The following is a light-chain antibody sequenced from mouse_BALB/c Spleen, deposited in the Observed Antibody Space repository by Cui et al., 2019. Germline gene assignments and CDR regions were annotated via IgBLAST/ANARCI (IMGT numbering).Light chain of an antibody. V-gene: IGKV14-111*01. Sequence: KTTKSPSSMFLSLGERVTITCKASQDINSYLSWFQQKPGKSPKTLIYRANRLVDGVPSRFSGSGSGQDYSLTISSLEYEDMGIYYCLQYDEFPLTFGAGTKLELK. CDR3: LQYDEFPLT. CDR1: QDINSY. J-gene: IGKJ5*01. CDR2: RAN.